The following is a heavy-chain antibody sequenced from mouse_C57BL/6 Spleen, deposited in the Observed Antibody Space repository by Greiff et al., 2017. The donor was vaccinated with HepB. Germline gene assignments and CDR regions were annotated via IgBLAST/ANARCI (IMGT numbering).Heavy chain of an antibody. V-gene: IGHV5-6*01. CDR3: ARQDYDYDEWFAY. D-gene: IGHD2-4*01. Sequence: EVMLVESGGDLVKPGGSLKLSCAASGFTFSSYGMSWVRQTPDKRLEWVATISSGGSYTYYPDSVKGRFTISRDNAKNTLYLQMSSLKSEDTAMYYCARQDYDYDEWFAYWGQGTLVTVSA. CDR2: ISSGGSYT. CDR1: GFTFSSYG. J-gene: IGHJ3*01.